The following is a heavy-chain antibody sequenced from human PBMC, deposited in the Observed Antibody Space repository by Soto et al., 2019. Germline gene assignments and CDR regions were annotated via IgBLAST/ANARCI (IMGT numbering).Heavy chain of an antibody. CDR2: IIPIFGTA. CDR1: GGTFSSYA. D-gene: IGHD3-16*01. J-gene: IGHJ6*02. V-gene: IGHV1-69*12. Sequence: QVQLVQSGAEVKKPGSSVKVSCKASGGTFSSYAINWVRQAPGQGLEWMGGIIPIFGTADYAQKFQGRVTITADQATSTAYMELSSLRSEDTAVYYCAQCLLGVNYYYGMDVWGQGTTVTVSS. CDR3: AQCLLGVNYYYGMDV.